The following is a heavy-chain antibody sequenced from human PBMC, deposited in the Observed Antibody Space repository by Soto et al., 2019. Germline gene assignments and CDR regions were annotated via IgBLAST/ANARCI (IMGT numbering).Heavy chain of an antibody. J-gene: IGHJ5*02. CDR2: ISSSSGYI. CDR1: GFTFSAYS. Sequence: AGGSLRLSCAASGFTFSAYSMNWVRQAPGKGLEWVSSISSSSGYISYADSVKGRFTISRDNPRNSLYLQMNSLRAEDTAVYYCAREALSTVHPSWGQGTLVTVSS. V-gene: IGHV3-21*01. CDR3: AREALSTVHPS. D-gene: IGHD1-1*01.